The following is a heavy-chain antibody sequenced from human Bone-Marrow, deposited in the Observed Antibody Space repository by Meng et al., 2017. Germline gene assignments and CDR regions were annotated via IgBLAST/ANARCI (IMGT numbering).Heavy chain of an antibody. J-gene: IGHJ4*02. CDR3: ARDRGSYGDISY. V-gene: IGHV4-30-2*01. Sequence: QLQLQESGSGLVKPSQTLSLTCAVSGGSFSSGGYSWSWVRQPPGKGLEWIGYIYHSGTTYYNPSLKSRVTISVDRSKNQFSLKLTSVTAADSAVYCCARDRGSYGDISYWGQGTLVTVSS. CDR2: IYHSGTT. D-gene: IGHD4-17*01. CDR1: GGSFSSGGYS.